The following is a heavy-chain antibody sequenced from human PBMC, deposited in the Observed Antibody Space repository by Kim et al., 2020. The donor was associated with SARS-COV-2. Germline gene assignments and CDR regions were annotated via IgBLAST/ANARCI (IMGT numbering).Heavy chain of an antibody. CDR1: GGSFSGYY. Sequence: SETLSLTCAVYGGSFSGYYWSWIRQPPGKGLEWVGEINHSGSTNYNPSLKSRVTISVDTSKNQFSLKLNSVTAADTAVYYCGRGRGAMGYNWFDPWGQGTLVTVSS. CDR3: GRGRGAMGYNWFDP. D-gene: IGHD3-10*01. J-gene: IGHJ5*02. CDR2: INHSGST. V-gene: IGHV4-34*01.